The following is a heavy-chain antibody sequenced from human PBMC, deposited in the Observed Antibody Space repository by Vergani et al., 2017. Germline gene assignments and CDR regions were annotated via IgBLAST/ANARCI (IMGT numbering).Heavy chain of an antibody. CDR1: GFTFSSYA. D-gene: IGHD2-15*01. V-gene: IGHV3-23*01. CDR2: ISGSGGST. Sequence: EVQLLESGGGLVQPGGSLRLSCAASGFTFSSYAMSWVRQAPGKGLEWVSAISGSGGSTYYADSVKGRFTISRDNSKNTLYLQMNSLRAEDTAVYYCARGDCSGGSCYSLVLANFQHWGQGTLVTVSS. CDR3: ARGDCSGGSCYSLVLANFQH. J-gene: IGHJ1*01.